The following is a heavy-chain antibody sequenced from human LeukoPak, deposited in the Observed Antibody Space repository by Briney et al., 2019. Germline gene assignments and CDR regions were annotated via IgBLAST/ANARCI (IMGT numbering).Heavy chain of an antibody. Sequence: PGGSLRLSCAGSGFSFSDSAMHWVRQAPGKGLEWVALISYDGTNKYYADSVKGRFSISRDNSKSTVSLQMNSLSPEDTAVYFCAADRTLNDLLDCWGPGTLVTVSS. V-gene: IGHV3-30-3*01. CDR3: AADRTLNDLLDC. D-gene: IGHD1-7*01. CDR2: ISYDGTNK. CDR1: GFSFSDSA. J-gene: IGHJ4*02.